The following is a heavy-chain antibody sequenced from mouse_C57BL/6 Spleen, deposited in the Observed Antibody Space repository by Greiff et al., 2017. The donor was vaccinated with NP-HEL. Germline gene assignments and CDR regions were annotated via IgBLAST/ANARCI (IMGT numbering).Heavy chain of an antibody. CDR3: ARSGANWDDYFDY. CDR1: GYAFSSSW. CDR2: IYPGDGDT. D-gene: IGHD4-1*01. V-gene: IGHV1-82*01. Sequence: QVQLQQSGPELVKPGASVKISCKASGYAFSSSWMNWVKQRPGKGLEWIGRIYPGDGDTNYNGKFKGKATLTADKSSSTAYMQRSSLTSEDSAVYFCARSGANWDDYFDYWGQGTTLTVSS. J-gene: IGHJ2*01.